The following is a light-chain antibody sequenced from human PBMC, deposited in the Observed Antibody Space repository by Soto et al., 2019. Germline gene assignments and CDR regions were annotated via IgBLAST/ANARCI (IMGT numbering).Light chain of an antibody. V-gene: IGKV1-5*01. CDR2: DAS. Sequence: DIQMTQSPSTLAASVGDRVTITCRASQSISDWLAWYQQKPGKAPKLLIFDASSLESGVPSRFSGSGSGTEFTLTISSLQPEDFATYYCQHYNSYPWTFGQGTMVDIK. CDR3: QHYNSYPWT. J-gene: IGKJ1*01. CDR1: QSISDW.